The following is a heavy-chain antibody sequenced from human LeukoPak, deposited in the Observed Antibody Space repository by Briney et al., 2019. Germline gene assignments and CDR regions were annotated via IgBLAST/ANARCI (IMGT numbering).Heavy chain of an antibody. CDR3: ARTRSWNLLRDAFDI. V-gene: IGHV1-2*02. J-gene: IGHJ3*02. CDR2: INPNSGGT. Sequence: ASVKVSCKASGYTFTGYYMHWVRQAPGQGLEWMGWINPNSGGTNYAQKFQGRVTMTWDTSIRTAYMELSRLISDDTAVYYCARTRSWNLLRDAFDIWGQGTMVIVSS. CDR1: GYTFTGYY. D-gene: IGHD1-7*01.